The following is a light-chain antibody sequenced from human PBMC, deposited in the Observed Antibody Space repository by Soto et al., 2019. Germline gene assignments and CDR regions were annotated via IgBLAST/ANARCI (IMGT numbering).Light chain of an antibody. V-gene: IGLV2-18*02. Sequence: QSALTQPPSVSGSPGQSVTISCTGTSSDVGRYNRVSWYQQPPGTAPKLMIYEVNNRPSGVPDRFSGSKSGDTASLTISGLQAEDEADYYCSSYTSSSTVVFGGGTKLTVL. J-gene: IGLJ2*01. CDR1: SSDVGRYNR. CDR3: SSYTSSSTVV. CDR2: EVN.